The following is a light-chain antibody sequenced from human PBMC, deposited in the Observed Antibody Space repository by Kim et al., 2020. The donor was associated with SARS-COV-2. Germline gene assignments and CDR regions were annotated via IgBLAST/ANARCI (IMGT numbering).Light chain of an antibody. CDR1: SVSIATDY. CDR3: HSYDRDSHV. Sequence: GRRVTTACTRTSVSIATDYVQWYQHTPGSSPATVIYADNERPSGVPDRFSGSSDASSNSASLTISGLKTEDEADYYCHSYDRDSHVFGTGTQLTVL. J-gene: IGLJ1*01. CDR2: ADN. V-gene: IGLV6-57*01.